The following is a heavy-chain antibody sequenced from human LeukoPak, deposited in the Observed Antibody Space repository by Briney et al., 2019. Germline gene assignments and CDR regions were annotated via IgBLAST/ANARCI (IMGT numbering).Heavy chain of an antibody. V-gene: IGHV4-34*01. J-gene: IGHJ5*02. D-gene: IGHD6-13*01. CDR2: INHSGST. CDR1: GGSFSGYY. Sequence: SETLSLTCAVYGGSFSGYYWSWIRQPPGKGLEWIGEINHSGSTNYNPSLKSRVTISVDTSKNQLSLKLNSVTAADTAVYYCARGPRIEAPGTGWFDPWGQGTLVTVSS. CDR3: ARGPRIEAPGTGWFDP.